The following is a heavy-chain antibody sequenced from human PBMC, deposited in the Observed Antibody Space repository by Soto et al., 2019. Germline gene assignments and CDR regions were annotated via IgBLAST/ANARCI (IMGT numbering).Heavy chain of an antibody. Sequence: PSETLSLTCTVSGGSISSYYWSWIRQPAGKGLEWIGRIYTSGSTNYNPSLKSRVTMSVDTSKNQFSLKLSSVTAADTAVYYCARSSNKDIVATLIGRQYYYYYGMDVWGQGTTVTVSS. V-gene: IGHV4-4*07. D-gene: IGHD5-12*01. CDR3: ARSSNKDIVATLIGRQYYYYYGMDV. J-gene: IGHJ6*02. CDR1: GGSISSYY. CDR2: IYTSGST.